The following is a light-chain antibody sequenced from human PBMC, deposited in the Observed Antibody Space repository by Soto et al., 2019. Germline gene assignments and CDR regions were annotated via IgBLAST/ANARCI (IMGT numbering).Light chain of an antibody. CDR3: GTWDTSLGVWV. J-gene: IGLJ3*02. Sequence: QSVLTQPPSVSAAAGQKVTISCSGSSSNIGNNYLSWYQQLPGTAPKLLIYDNNERPSGIPDRFSGSKSGTSATLGITGLQTGDEADYYCGTWDTSLGVWVFGGGTKVTVL. CDR1: SSNIGNNY. CDR2: DNN. V-gene: IGLV1-51*01.